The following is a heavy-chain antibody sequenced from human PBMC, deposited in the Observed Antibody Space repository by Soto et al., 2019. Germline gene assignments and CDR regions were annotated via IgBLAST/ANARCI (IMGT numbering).Heavy chain of an antibody. CDR2: IIPLFRTP. D-gene: IGHD4-4*01. Sequence: QVQLVQSGAEMKEPGSSVKVSCKTSGGTFSSSAISWLRQAPGQGLEWMGGIIPLFRTPDYAQKFQGRVTIAADESTSTAYMELSSLGSEDTAVYYCARDNDRLQLGGNYCYSLDVWGQGTTITVSS. CDR1: GGTFSSSA. J-gene: IGHJ6*02. CDR3: ARDNDRLQLGGNYCYSLDV. V-gene: IGHV1-69*12.